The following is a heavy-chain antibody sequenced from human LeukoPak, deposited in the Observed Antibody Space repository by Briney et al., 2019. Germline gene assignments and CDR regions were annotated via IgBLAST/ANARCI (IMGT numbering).Heavy chain of an antibody. CDR2: INPNSGGT. V-gene: IGHV1-2*02. D-gene: IGHD5-24*01. CDR1: GYTFTGYS. CDR3: ASIEMATPYFDH. Sequence: SVRLSCKASGYTFTGYSMHWVRQAPGQGLEWMGWINPNSGGTDYAQKFQGRVTLTRDTSISTAYMELSRLRSDDTAMYYCASIEMATPYFDHCGQRTIVTDSS. J-gene: IGHJ4*02.